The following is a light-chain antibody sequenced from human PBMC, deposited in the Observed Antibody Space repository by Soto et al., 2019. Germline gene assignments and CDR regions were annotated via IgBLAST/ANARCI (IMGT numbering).Light chain of an antibody. CDR3: QQYNSYS. Sequence: DIQMTQSPSSLSASVGDRVTITCQASQDIRKDLNWYQQKPGTAPKVLIYHASNLQSGVPSRFSGSGSGTEFTLTISSLQPDDFATYYCQQYNSYSFGQGTKVDIK. V-gene: IGKV1-16*01. CDR1: QDIRKD. J-gene: IGKJ1*01. CDR2: HAS.